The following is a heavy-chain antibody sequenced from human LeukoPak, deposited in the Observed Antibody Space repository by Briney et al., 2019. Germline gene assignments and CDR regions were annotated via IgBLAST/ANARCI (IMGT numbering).Heavy chain of an antibody. Sequence: PSETLSLTCTVSGDSISSYHWSWIRQPPGKGLESIGYIYSSGSSHYNPSLKSRVTISVDTSKNQFSLKLSSVTAADTAVYYCARARNYYDSSGFYYEGDAFDIWGQGTMVTVSS. V-gene: IGHV4-59*01. J-gene: IGHJ3*02. CDR1: GDSISSYH. D-gene: IGHD3-22*01. CDR2: IYSSGSS. CDR3: ARARNYYDSSGFYYEGDAFDI.